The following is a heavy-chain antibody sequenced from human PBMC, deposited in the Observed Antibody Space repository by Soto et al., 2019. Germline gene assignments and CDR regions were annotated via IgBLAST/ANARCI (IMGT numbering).Heavy chain of an antibody. CDR2: ISGSVGST. J-gene: IGHJ4*02. D-gene: IGHD6-13*01. V-gene: IGHV3-23*01. CDR1: GFTFSNYA. CDR3: AKAGGAAGTVDYFDY. Sequence: GGSLRLSCAASGFTFSNYAINWVRQSPGKGPEWVSVISGSVGSTYYADSVKGRFTITRDNSKNTLYLQMNSLRAEDTAVYYCAKAGGAAGTVDYFDYWGQGTLVTVSS.